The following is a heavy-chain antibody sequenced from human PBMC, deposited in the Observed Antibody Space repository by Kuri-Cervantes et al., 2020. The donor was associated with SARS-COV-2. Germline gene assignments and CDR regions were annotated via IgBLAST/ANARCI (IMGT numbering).Heavy chain of an antibody. CDR1: GFTFSSYA. J-gene: IGHJ6*02. Sequence: GESLKISCAASGFTFSSYAISWVRQAPGKGLEWVSAISGSGGSTYYADSVKGRFTISRDNSKNTLYLQMNSLRAEDTAVYYCAKGDYCSSTSCYSYYYYYGMDVWGQGTTVTVSS. CDR2: ISGSGGST. D-gene: IGHD2-2*01. CDR3: AKGDYCSSTSCYSYYYYYGMDV. V-gene: IGHV3-23*01.